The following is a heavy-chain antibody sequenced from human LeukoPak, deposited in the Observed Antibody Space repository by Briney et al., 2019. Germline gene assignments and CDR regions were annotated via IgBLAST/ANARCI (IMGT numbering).Heavy chain of an antibody. CDR1: GFTFSNYG. J-gene: IGHJ4*02. CDR2: ISYDGSNK. D-gene: IGHD3-22*01. V-gene: IGHV3-30*18. CDR3: AKDLYDSSGPTDY. Sequence: PGGSLRLSCAASGFTFSNYGMHWVRQAPGKGLEWVAVISYDGSNKYYADSVKGRFTISRDNSKNTLYLQMNSLRAEDTAVYYCAKDLYDSSGPTDYWGQGTLVTVSS.